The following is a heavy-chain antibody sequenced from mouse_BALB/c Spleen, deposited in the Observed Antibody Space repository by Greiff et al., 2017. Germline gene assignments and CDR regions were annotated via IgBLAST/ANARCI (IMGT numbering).Heavy chain of an antibody. CDR1: GYAFSSSW. V-gene: IGHV1-82*01. D-gene: IGHD2-10*01. J-gene: IGHJ2*01. CDR3: ARTPLLLYFDY. CDR2: IYPGDGDT. Sequence: QVQLQQSGPELVKPGASVKISCKASGYAFSSSWMNWVKQRPGQGLEWIGRIYPGDGDTNYNGKFKGKATLTADKSSSTAYMQLSSLTSVDSAVYFCARTPLLLYFDYWGQGTTLPVSS.